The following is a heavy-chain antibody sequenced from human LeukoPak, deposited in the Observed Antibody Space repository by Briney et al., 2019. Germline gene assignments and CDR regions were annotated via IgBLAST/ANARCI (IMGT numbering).Heavy chain of an antibody. CDR2: IWYDGSNK. Sequence: GGSLRLSCAASGFTFSSYGMHWVRQAPGKGLEWVAVIWYDGSNKYYADSVKGRFTISRDNSKNTLYLQMNSLRAEDTAVYYCARASYCSGGSCYDYFDYWGQGTLVTVSS. CDR3: ARASYCSGGSCYDYFDY. D-gene: IGHD2-15*01. V-gene: IGHV3-33*01. J-gene: IGHJ4*02. CDR1: GFTFSSYG.